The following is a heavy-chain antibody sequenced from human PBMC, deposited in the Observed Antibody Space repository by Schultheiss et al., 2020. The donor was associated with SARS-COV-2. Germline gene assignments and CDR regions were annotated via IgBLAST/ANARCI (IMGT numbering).Heavy chain of an antibody. CDR3: AKGGTVVGNDLDY. J-gene: IGHJ4*02. Sequence: GGSLRLSCAASGFTFDDYAMHWVRQAPGKGLEWVSGISWNSGFIGYADSVKGRFTISRDNAKNSLYLQMNSLRADDTALYYCAKGGTVVGNDLDYWGQGTLVTVSS. CDR1: GFTFDDYA. D-gene: IGHD4-23*01. CDR2: ISWNSGFI. V-gene: IGHV3-9*01.